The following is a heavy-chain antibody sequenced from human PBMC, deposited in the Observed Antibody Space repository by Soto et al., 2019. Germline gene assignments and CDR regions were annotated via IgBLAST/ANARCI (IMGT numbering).Heavy chain of an antibody. V-gene: IGHV1-46*03. CDR3: ARNGYYYGSGIWFDP. D-gene: IGHD3-10*01. Sequence: GASLKVSCKASGYTFTSYYMHWVRQAPGQGLEWMGIINPSGGSTSYAQKFQGRVTMTRDTSTSTVYMELSSLRSEDTAVYYCARNGYYYGSGIWFDPWGQGTLVTVSS. J-gene: IGHJ5*02. CDR1: GYTFTSYY. CDR2: INPSGGST.